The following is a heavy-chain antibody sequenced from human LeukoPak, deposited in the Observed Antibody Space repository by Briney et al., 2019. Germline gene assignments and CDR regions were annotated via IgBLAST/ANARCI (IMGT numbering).Heavy chain of an antibody. V-gene: IGHV4-31*03. CDR2: IYYSGST. Sequence: SQTLSLTCTVSGGSISSGDYYWSWIRQHPGKGLEWIGYIYYSGSTYYNPSLKSRVTISVDTSKNQFSLKLSSVTAADTAVYYCARARIMIFGVVIDYYGMDVWGQGTTVTVSS. CDR1: GGSISSGDYY. J-gene: IGHJ6*02. CDR3: ARARIMIFGVVIDYYGMDV. D-gene: IGHD3-3*01.